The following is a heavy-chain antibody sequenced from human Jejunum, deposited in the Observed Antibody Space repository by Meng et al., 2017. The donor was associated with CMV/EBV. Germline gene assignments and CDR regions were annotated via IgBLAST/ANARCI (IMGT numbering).Heavy chain of an antibody. D-gene: IGHD5-18*01. Sequence: VNAVSFSGYHWTWLRQPPGKGLEWIAEINHSGDTDYNRSLKSRVTISIDSSKNQFSLRLSSVTAADTAVYYCARGRYGLHYFFDSWGQGTLVTVSS. J-gene: IGHJ4*02. V-gene: IGHV4-34*01. CDR2: INHSGDT. CDR1: AVSFSGYH. CDR3: ARGRYGLHYFFDS.